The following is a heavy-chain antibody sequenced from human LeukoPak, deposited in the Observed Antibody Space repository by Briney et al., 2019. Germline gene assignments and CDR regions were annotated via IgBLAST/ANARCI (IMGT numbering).Heavy chain of an antibody. J-gene: IGHJ1*01. D-gene: IGHD1-26*01. CDR1: GFTFITYS. Sequence: GGSLRLSCAASGFTFITYSMNWVRQAPEKGLEWVSSISSTGNYIYYADSVKGRFTISRDNAKNSLYLQMDSLRAEDTAVYHCVREVGAPGSFQHWGQGAPVTVSS. CDR3: VREVGAPGSFQH. V-gene: IGHV3-21*01. CDR2: ISSTGNYI.